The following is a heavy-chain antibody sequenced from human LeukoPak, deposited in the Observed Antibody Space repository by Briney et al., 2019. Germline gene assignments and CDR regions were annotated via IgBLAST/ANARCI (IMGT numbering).Heavy chain of an antibody. Sequence: PGGSLRLSCAASGFTFDDYGMSWVCQAPGKGLVWVSRINSDGSSTSYADSVKGRFTISRDNAKNTLYLQMNSLRAEDTAVYYCSGYYDSSDDYWGQGTLVTVSS. V-gene: IGHV3-74*01. CDR2: INSDGSST. J-gene: IGHJ4*02. CDR3: SGYYDSSDDY. D-gene: IGHD3-22*01. CDR1: GFTFDDYG.